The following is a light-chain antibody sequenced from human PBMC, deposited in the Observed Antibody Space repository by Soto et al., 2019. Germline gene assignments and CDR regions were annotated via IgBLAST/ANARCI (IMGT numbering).Light chain of an antibody. Sequence: QPVLTQPPSASGTPGQRVTISCSGSSSNVGRNTVNWYQQLPGTAPKLLIYSNNQRPSGVPDRFSGSKSGTSASLAISGLQSEDEADYYCAAWDDSLNAVVFGGGTQLTVL. CDR3: AAWDDSLNAVV. V-gene: IGLV1-44*01. J-gene: IGLJ2*01. CDR1: SSNVGRNT. CDR2: SNN.